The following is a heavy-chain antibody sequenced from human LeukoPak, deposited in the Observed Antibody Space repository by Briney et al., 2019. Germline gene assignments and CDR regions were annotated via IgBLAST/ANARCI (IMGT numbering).Heavy chain of an antibody. D-gene: IGHD1-14*01. J-gene: IGHJ3*02. CDR2: IYYSGST. V-gene: IGHV4-59*01. CDR1: GGSISSYY. CDR3: ARVARTVDAFDI. Sequence: SETLSLTCTVSGGSISSYYWSWIRQPPGKGLEWIGYIYYSGSTNYNPSLKSRVTISVDTSKNQFSLKLSSVTAADTAVYYCARVARTVDAFDIWGQGTMVTVSS.